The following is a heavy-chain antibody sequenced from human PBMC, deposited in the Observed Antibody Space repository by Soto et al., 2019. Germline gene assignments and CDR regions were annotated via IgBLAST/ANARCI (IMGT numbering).Heavy chain of an antibody. CDR2: ISGSGGST. V-gene: IGHV3-23*01. Sequence: GGSLRLSCAASGFTFSSYAMSWVRQAPGKGLEWVSAISGSGGSTYYADSVKGRFTISRDNSKNTLYLQMNSLRAEDTAVYYCARGPNILLYPWDYYYYYMDVWGKGTTVTVSS. J-gene: IGHJ6*03. D-gene: IGHD3-10*01. CDR1: GFTFSSYA. CDR3: ARGPNILLYPWDYYYYYMDV.